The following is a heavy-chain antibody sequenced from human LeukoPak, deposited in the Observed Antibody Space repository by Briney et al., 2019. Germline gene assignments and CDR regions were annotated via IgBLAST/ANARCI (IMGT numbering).Heavy chain of an antibody. Sequence: SETLSLTCTVSGGSITSYYWSWIRQPPGKGLEWLGYIYYSGSSFYNHYNPSLTSRVSISFDTSKSQFSLKLTSVTAEDTAVYYCARGPLHYYLVNWGQGTLVTVSS. D-gene: IGHD3-16*02. V-gene: IGHV4-59*01. CDR3: ARGPLHYYLVN. J-gene: IGHJ4*02. CDR1: GGSITSYY. CDR2: IYYSGSSFYN.